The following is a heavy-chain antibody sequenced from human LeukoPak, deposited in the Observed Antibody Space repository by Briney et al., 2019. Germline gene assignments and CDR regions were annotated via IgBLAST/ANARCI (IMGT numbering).Heavy chain of an antibody. CDR2: IYYSGST. D-gene: IGHD3-10*01. CDR3: ARDYYGSGSLGFYFDY. J-gene: IGHJ4*02. V-gene: IGHV4-59*01. CDR1: GGSFSGYY. Sequence: SETLSLTCAVYGGSFSGYYWSWIRQPPGRGLEWIGFIYYSGSTNYNPALKSRVTISVDTSKNQFSLKLSSVTAADTAVYYCARDYYGSGSLGFYFDYWGQGMLVTVSS.